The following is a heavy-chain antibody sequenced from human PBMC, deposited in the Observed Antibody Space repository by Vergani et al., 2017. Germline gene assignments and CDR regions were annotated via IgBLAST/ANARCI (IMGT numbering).Heavy chain of an antibody. CDR1: GGSISSGDYY. D-gene: IGHD2-2*01. CDR2: IYYSGST. CDR3: ARDYAVVPAADYFDY. V-gene: IGHV4-30-4*01. J-gene: IGHJ4*02. Sequence: QLQLQESGPGLVKPSETLSLTCTVSGGSISSGDYYWSWIRQPPGKGLEWIGYIYYSGSTYYNPSLKSRVTVSVDTSKNQFSLKLSSVTAADTAVYYCARDYAVVPAADYFDYWGQGTLVTVSS.